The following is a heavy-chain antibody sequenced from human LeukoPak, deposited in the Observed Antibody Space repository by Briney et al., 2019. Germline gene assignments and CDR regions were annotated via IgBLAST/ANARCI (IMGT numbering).Heavy chain of an antibody. J-gene: IGHJ4*02. CDR2: INLSGST. V-gene: IGHV4-34*01. CDR1: GGSFSGSY. CDR3: ARVSISLFGVVTAHFDS. Sequence: PSETLSLTCGVSGGSFSGSYWGWIRQPPGQGLEWIGEINLSGSTNYNSSLTSRVTISLDTSKSQFSLNLRSVTTADTAVYYCARVSISLFGVVTAHFDSWGQGSLVAVSS. D-gene: IGHD3-3*01.